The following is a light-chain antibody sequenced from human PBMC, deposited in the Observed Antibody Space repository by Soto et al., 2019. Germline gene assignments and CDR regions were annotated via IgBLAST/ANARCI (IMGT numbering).Light chain of an antibody. CDR1: SSNIGSNY. CDR3: AAWDDSLSGPV. Sequence: QSVLTQPPSASGTPGQRVTISCSGSSSNIGSNYVYWYQQLPGAAPKLLIYNDNQRPSGVPDRFSGSKSGTSASLAISGRRSDKEADYYCAAWDDSLSGPVFGGGTKLTVL. CDR2: NDN. J-gene: IGLJ3*02. V-gene: IGLV1-47*02.